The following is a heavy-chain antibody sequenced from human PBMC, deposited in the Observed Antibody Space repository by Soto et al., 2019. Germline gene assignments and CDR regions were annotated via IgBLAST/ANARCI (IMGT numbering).Heavy chain of an antibody. CDR1: GFTLSTFA. Sequence: GGSLRLSCAVSGFTLSTFAMHWVRQAPGKGLEWVGRIKSKTDGGTTDYAAPVKGRFTISRDDSKNTLYLQMNSLKTEDTAVYYCYEQLVVGYWGQGTLVTVSS. CDR3: YEQLVVGY. D-gene: IGHD6-6*01. V-gene: IGHV3-15*01. CDR2: IKSKTDGGTT. J-gene: IGHJ4*02.